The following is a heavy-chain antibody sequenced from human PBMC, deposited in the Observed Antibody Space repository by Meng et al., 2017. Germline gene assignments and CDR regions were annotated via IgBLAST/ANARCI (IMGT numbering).Heavy chain of an antibody. CDR1: GFTFDDYA. CDR3: AKTPNYDFWSGYYWGAGYFDY. D-gene: IGHD3-3*01. Sequence: GGSLRLSCAASGFTFDDYAMHWVRQAPGKGLEGVSGISWNSGSIGYADSVKGRFTISRDNAKNSLYLQMNSLRAEDTALYYCAKTPNYDFWSGYYWGAGYFDYWGQGTLVTVSS. CDR2: ISWNSGSI. J-gene: IGHJ4*02. V-gene: IGHV3-9*01.